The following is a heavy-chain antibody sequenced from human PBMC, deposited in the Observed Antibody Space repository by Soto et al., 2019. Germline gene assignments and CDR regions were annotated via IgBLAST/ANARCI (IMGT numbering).Heavy chain of an antibody. CDR2: ISYDGSNK. Sequence: GGSLRLSCAASGFTFSSYGMHWVRQAPGKGLEWVAVISYDGSNKYYADSVKGRFTISRDNSKNTLYLQMNSLRAEDTAVYYCAKDFRFLDSYGMDVWGQGTTVTVSS. J-gene: IGHJ6*02. CDR3: AKDFRFLDSYGMDV. D-gene: IGHD3-3*01. V-gene: IGHV3-30*18. CDR1: GFTFSSYG.